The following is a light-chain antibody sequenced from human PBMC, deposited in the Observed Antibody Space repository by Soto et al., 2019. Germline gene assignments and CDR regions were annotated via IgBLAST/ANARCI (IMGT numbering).Light chain of an antibody. J-gene: IGKJ2*01. Sequence: DIQMTQSPSSLSASVGDRVTITCRASRDITDYLAWYQQKPGQVPKLLIYAASTLQSGVPSRFTASGSGTDFTLTISSLQPDDFATYYCQHYTIYPYTFGQGTKLEIK. CDR1: RDITDY. V-gene: IGKV1-27*01. CDR3: QHYTIYPYT. CDR2: AAS.